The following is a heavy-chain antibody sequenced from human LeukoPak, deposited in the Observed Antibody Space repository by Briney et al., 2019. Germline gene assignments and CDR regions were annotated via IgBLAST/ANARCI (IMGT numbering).Heavy chain of an antibody. V-gene: IGHV3-74*01. J-gene: IGHJ5*02. CDR3: ARDGAYYDSSGYYLS. D-gene: IGHD3-22*01. Sequence: GSLRLSCAASGFTFSSYWMHWVRQAPGKGLVWVSRINSDGSSTSYADSVKGRFTISRDNAKITLYLQMNSLRAEDTAVYYCARDGAYYDSSGYYLSWGQGTLVTVPS. CDR2: INSDGSST. CDR1: GFTFSSYW.